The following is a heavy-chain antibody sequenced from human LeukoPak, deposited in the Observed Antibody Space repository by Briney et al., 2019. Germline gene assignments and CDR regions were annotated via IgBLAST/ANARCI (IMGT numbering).Heavy chain of an antibody. CDR2: IKEDGSEK. D-gene: IGHD1-1*01. J-gene: IGHJ4*02. V-gene: IGHV3-7*03. CDR1: GFTFSSYS. CDR3: AREGNWNFDY. Sequence: GGSLRLSCAASGFTFSSYSMNWVRQAPGKGLEWVANIKEDGSEKYYVDSVKGRFTISKDNAKNSLYLQMNSLRAEDTAMYFCAREGNWNFDYWGQGTLVTVSS.